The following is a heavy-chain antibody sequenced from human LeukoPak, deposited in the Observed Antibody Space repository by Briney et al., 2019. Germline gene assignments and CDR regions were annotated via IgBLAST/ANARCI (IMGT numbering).Heavy chain of an antibody. D-gene: IGHD6-19*01. J-gene: IGHJ4*02. CDR1: GFTFSSYG. CDR2: IWYDGSNK. CDR3: ARDQYRSSGWYDCDY. Sequence: HSGGSLRLSCAASGFTFSSYGMHWVRQAPGKGLEWVAVIWYDGSNKYYADSVKGRFTISRDNSKNTLYLQMNSLRAEDTAVYYCARDQYRSSGWYDCDYWGQGTLVTVSS. V-gene: IGHV3-33*01.